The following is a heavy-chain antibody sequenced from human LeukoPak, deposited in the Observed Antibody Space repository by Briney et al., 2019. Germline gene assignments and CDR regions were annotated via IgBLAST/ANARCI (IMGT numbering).Heavy chain of an antibody. V-gene: IGHV4-61*08. Sequence: SETLSLTCTVSGGSISSGGYYWSWIRQHPGKGLEWIGYIYYSGTTDYNPSLKSRATISVDTSKNQFSLKLSSLTAADTAVYFCARGGQLAYSFDIWGQGTMVTVSS. J-gene: IGHJ3*02. CDR3: ARGGQLAYSFDI. CDR1: GGSISSGGYY. CDR2: IYYSGTT. D-gene: IGHD6-13*01.